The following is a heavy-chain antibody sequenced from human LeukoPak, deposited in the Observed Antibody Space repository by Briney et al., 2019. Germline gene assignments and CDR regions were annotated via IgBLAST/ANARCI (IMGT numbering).Heavy chain of an antibody. Sequence: GGSLRLSCAASGFTFSSYGMHWVREAPGKGVEGVAVISHDGTNKYYIDCVKGRFTVSRDNSKNTVYLQINSLRAQDTALYYCAKARGYSYGSLRAYYYGMDVWGQGTTVTVSS. D-gene: IGHD5-18*01. CDR2: ISHDGTNK. V-gene: IGHV3-30*18. CDR3: AKARGYSYGSLRAYYYGMDV. CDR1: GFTFSSYG. J-gene: IGHJ6*02.